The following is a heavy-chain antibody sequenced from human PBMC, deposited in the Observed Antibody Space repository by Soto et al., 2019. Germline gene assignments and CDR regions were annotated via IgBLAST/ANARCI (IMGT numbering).Heavy chain of an antibody. CDR1: GCTFDDYA. V-gene: IGHV3-9*01. D-gene: IGHD6-19*01. CDR3: AKDTGSGWYGAFDY. Sequence: EVQLVESGGGLVQPGRSLRLSCAASGCTFDDYAMHWVRQAPGKGLEWVSGISWNSGSIGYADSVKGRFTISRDNAKNSLYLQMNSLRAEDTALYYCAKDTGSGWYGAFDYWGQGTLVTVSS. CDR2: ISWNSGSI. J-gene: IGHJ4*02.